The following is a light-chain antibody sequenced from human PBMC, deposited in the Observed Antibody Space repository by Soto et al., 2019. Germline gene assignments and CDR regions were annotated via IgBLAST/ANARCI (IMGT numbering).Light chain of an antibody. V-gene: IGKV2-28*01. CDR1: QSLLHSNGYNY. CDR2: LGS. CDR3: MRALQTPLT. J-gene: IGKJ4*01. Sequence: DIVMTQSPLSLPVTPGEPASISCRSSQSLLHSNGYNYLDWYLQKPGQSPQLLIYLGSNRASGVPERFSDSGSGTDLTLKISRVEAEDVGVYYCMRALQTPLTFGGGTKVEIK.